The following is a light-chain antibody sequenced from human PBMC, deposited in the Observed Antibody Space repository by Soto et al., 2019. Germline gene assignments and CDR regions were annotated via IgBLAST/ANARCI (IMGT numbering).Light chain of an antibody. Sequence: QSVLTQPPSASGTPGQRVTISCSGSSSSIGSNTVTWYQQLPGTAPKLLIYNDDQRPSGVPDRFSGSRSGTSASLAISGLQSEDETDYYCGAWDDSLNGVVFGGGTKLTVL. CDR1: SSSIGSNT. CDR2: NDD. V-gene: IGLV1-44*01. CDR3: GAWDDSLNGVV. J-gene: IGLJ2*01.